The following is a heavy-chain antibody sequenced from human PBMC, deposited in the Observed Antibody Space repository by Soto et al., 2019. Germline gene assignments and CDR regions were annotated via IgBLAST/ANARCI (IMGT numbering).Heavy chain of an antibody. V-gene: IGHV3-23*01. CDR2: ISGGGDST. CDR3: GGRDGRWFPYCSDY. J-gene: IGHJ4*02. Sequence: PWGSLRLSCAASGVTFRNYAMSWVRQAPGKGLEWVSSISGGGDSTYYADSVKGRFTISRDNSKNTLYRQMNTLRAEDTAVYYCGGRDGRWFPYCSDYWGQGTLVTVSS. D-gene: IGHD2-15*01. CDR1: GVTFRNYA.